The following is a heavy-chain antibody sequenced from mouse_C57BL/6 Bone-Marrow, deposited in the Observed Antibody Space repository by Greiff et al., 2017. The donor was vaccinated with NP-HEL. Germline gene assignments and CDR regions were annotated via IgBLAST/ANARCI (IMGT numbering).Heavy chain of an antibody. CDR2: INYDGSST. Sequence: EVNLVESEGGLVQPGSSMKLSCTASGFTFSDYYMAWVRQVPEKGLEWVANINYDGSSTYYLDSLKSRFIISRDNAKNILYLQMSSLKSEDTATYYCARDPTGTNYAMDYWGQGTSVTVSS. CDR1: GFTFSDYY. V-gene: IGHV5-16*01. D-gene: IGHD4-1*02. J-gene: IGHJ4*01. CDR3: ARDPTGTNYAMDY.